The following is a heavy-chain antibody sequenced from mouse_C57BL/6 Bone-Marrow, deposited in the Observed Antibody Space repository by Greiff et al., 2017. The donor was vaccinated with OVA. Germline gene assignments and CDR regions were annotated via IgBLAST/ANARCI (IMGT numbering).Heavy chain of an antibody. J-gene: IGHJ1*03. CDR3: ARTFITTVVAPYWYFDV. D-gene: IGHD1-1*01. Sequence: VQLQESGPGLVQPSQSLSITCTVSGFSLTSYGVHWVRQSPGKGLAWLGVIWSGGSTDYNAAFISRLSISKDNSKSQVFFKMNSLQADDTAIYYCARTFITTVVAPYWYFDVWGTGTTVTVSS. CDR1: GFSLTSYG. CDR2: IWSGGST. V-gene: IGHV2-2*01.